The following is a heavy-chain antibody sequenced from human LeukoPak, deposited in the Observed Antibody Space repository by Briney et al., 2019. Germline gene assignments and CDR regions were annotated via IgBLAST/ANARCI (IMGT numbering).Heavy chain of an antibody. D-gene: IGHD6-13*01. V-gene: IGHV4-39*07. Sequence: PSETLSLTCTVSGGSISSSSYYWSWIRQPPGKGLEWIGEIYHSGSTNYNPSLKSRVTISVDTSKNQFSLKLSSVTAADTAVYYCARYYSSSWHRYFDYWGQGTLVTVSS. CDR3: ARYYSSSWHRYFDY. J-gene: IGHJ4*02. CDR1: GGSISSSSYY. CDR2: IYHSGST.